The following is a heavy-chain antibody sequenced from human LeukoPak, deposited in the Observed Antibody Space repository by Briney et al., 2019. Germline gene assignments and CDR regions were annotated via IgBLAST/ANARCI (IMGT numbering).Heavy chain of an antibody. CDR2: INPNSGGT. D-gene: IGHD3-10*01. J-gene: IGHJ4*02. V-gene: IGHV1-2*02. Sequence: ASVKVSCKASGYTFTGYYMHWVRQAPGQGLEWMGWINPNSGGTNYAQKFQGRVTMTRDTSISTAYMELSRLRSDDTAVYYCARGFYGSGSYYYFDYWGQGTLVTVSS. CDR3: ARGFYGSGSYYYFDY. CDR1: GYTFTGYY.